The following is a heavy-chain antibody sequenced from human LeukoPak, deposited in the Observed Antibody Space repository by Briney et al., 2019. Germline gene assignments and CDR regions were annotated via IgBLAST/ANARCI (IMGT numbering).Heavy chain of an antibody. CDR3: ATSTAGIYYYGIDV. D-gene: IGHD6-19*01. Sequence: PSETLSLTCTVSGGSISSYYWSWIRQPPGKGLEWIGYIYYSGSTNYNPSLKSRVTISVDTSKNQFSLKLSSVTAADTAVYYCATSTAGIYYYGIDVWGQGTTVTVSS. V-gene: IGHV4-59*01. CDR1: GGSISSYY. J-gene: IGHJ6*02. CDR2: IYYSGST.